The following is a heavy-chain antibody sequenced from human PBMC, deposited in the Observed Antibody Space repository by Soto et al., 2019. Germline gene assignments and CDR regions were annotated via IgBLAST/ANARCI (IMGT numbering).Heavy chain of an antibody. Sequence: PGGSLRLSCAASGFTFSSYGMHWVRQAPGKGLEWVAVISYDGSNKYYADSVKGRFTISRDNSKNTLYLQMNSLRAEDTAVHYCEKEGPTGFDTWGQGTLVTVSS. CDR1: GFTFSSYG. V-gene: IGHV3-30*18. CDR2: ISYDGSNK. CDR3: EKEGPTGFDT. J-gene: IGHJ5*02.